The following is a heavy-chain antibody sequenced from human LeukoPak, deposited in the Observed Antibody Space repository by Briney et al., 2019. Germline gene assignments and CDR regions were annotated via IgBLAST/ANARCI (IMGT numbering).Heavy chain of an antibody. Sequence: ASVKVSCKASGYTFTSYGISWVRQAPGQGLEWMGWISAYNGNTKYAQKLQGRVTMPTDTSTSTAYMELRSLRSDDTAVYYCARESCSGGSCYPGGVWGQGTLVTVSS. CDR2: ISAYNGNT. J-gene: IGHJ4*02. D-gene: IGHD2-15*01. V-gene: IGHV1-18*01. CDR1: GYTFTSYG. CDR3: ARESCSGGSCYPGGV.